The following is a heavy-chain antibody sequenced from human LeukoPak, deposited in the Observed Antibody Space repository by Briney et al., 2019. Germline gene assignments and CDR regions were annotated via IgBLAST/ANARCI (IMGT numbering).Heavy chain of an antibody. J-gene: IGHJ3*02. D-gene: IGHD6-19*01. CDR2: IRYDGSNK. V-gene: IGHV3-30*02. CDR3: AKMVLGHTRSGGDAFDI. CDR1: GFTFSSYG. Sequence: HPGGSLRPSCAASGFTFSSYGMHWVRQAPGKGLEWVAFIRYDGSNKYYADSVKGRFTISRDNSKNTLYLQMNSLRAEDTAVYYCAKMVLGHTRSGGDAFDIWGQGTMVTVSS.